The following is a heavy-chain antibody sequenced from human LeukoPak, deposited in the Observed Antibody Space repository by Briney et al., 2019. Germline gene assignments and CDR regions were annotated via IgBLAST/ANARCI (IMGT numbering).Heavy chain of an antibody. J-gene: IGHJ3*02. CDR3: VKGAAYHLGDAFDI. D-gene: IGHD2-15*01. V-gene: IGHV3-9*01. CDR1: GFTFDDYV. Sequence: GVSLRLSCAASGFTFDDYVMNWVRQAPGKGLEWVSGISWNSGTIGYADSVKGRFTISRDNAKNSLYLQMNSLRAEDTALYYCVKGAAYHLGDAFDIWGQGTMVTVSS. CDR2: ISWNSGTI.